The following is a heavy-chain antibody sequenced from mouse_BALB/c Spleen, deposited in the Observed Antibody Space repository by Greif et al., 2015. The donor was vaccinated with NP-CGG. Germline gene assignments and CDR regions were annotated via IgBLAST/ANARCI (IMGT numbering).Heavy chain of an antibody. CDR1: GFSLTSYG. CDR3: ARNCYYFDY. Sequence: QVQLKESGPDLVQPSQSLSITCTVSGFSLTSYGVHWVRQSPGKGLEWLGVIWSGGSTDYNAAFISRLSISKDNSKSXVFFKMNCLQPNASAIYYCARNCYYFDYWGQGTTLTVSS. CDR2: IWSGGST. V-gene: IGHV2-2*02. J-gene: IGHJ2*01.